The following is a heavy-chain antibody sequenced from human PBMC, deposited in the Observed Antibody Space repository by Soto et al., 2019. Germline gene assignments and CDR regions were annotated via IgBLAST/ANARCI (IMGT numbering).Heavy chain of an antibody. D-gene: IGHD5-18*01. J-gene: IGHJ6*02. V-gene: IGHV3-53*01. Sequence: GGSLRLSCPASGLPVSSNYMRWVRQAPGKGLEWVSVIYSGGSTYYADSVKGRFTISRDNAKNSLYLQMNSLRAEDTAVYYCARDRSYGHYYYGMDVWGQGTKVTVS. CDR1: GLPVSSNY. CDR3: ARDRSYGHYYYGMDV. CDR2: IYSGGST.